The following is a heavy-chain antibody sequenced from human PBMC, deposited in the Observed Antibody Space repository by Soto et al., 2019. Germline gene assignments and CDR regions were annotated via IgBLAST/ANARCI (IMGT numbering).Heavy chain of an antibody. CDR1: GXPVSSYG. D-gene: IGHD3-3*01. J-gene: IGHJ4*02. CDR3: ARSRFLEWGAS. CDR2: IKQDGFEQ. V-gene: IGHV3-7*01. Sequence: GSLRLACDASGXPVSSYGMSWVRQAPGKGLEWLANIKQDGFEQYYVDSVNGRFTISIDNAKNSVYLQMNSLRVEDTAFYYCARSRFLEWGASWGQGTLAPVSS.